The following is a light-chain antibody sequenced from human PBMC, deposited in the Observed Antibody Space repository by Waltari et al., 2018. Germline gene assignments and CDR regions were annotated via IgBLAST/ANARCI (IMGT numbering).Light chain of an antibody. CDR3: AAWDNNGHVV. V-gene: IGLV1-44*01. J-gene: IGLJ2*01. CDR2: TNY. CDR1: RSNIGSNH. Sequence: QSVLTQPPSASGTPGHRVIISCSGSRSNIGSNHVHWYQHLPGTAPKLLIYTNYPRPSGVPDRFSASTSGTSAALTISGLQSVDEADYYCAAWDNNGHVVFGGGTKVTIL.